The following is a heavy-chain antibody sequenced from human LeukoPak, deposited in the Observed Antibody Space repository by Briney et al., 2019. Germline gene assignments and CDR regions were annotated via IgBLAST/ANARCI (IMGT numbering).Heavy chain of an antibody. CDR1: GFTFSSYG. CDR2: ISYDGSNK. CDR3: AKEGGSGSYCDH. Sequence: PGGSLRLSCAASGFTFSSYGTHWVRQAPGKGLEWVAVISYDGSNKYYADSVKGRFTISRDNSKNTLYLQMNSLRAEDTAVYYCAKEGGSGSYCDHWGQGTPVTVSS. D-gene: IGHD3-10*01. V-gene: IGHV3-30*18. J-gene: IGHJ4*02.